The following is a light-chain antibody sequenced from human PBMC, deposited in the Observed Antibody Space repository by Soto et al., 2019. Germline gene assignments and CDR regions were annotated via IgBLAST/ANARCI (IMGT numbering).Light chain of an antibody. CDR2: DVN. V-gene: IGLV2-14*01. J-gene: IGLJ3*02. CDR1: SSDVGDSNY. CDR3: SSYTSNNTPHVL. Sequence: QSALTQPASVSGSPGQLITISCTGTSSDVGDSNYVSWYQQHPGKAPKLMIYDVNNRPSGVSNRFSGSKSGNTASLTISGLQAEDEADYYCSSYTSNNTPHVLFGGGTKLTVL.